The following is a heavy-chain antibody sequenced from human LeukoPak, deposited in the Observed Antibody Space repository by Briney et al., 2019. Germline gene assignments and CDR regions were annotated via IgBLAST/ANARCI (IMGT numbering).Heavy chain of an antibody. CDR1: GGSISSYY. J-gene: IGHJ3*02. Sequence: SETLSLTCTVSGGSISSYYWSWIRQPAGKGLEWIGRIYTSGSTNYIPSLKSRVTMSVDTSKNQFSLKLSSVTAADTAVYYCARDTAVYSGSYFDAFDIWGQGTMVTVSS. CDR2: IYTSGST. CDR3: ARDTAVYSGSYFDAFDI. D-gene: IGHD1-26*01. V-gene: IGHV4-4*07.